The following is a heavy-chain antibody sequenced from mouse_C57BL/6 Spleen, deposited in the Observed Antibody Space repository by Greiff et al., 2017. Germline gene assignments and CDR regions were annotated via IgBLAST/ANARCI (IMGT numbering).Heavy chain of an antibody. V-gene: IGHV1-74*01. CDR3: AIWGWDDWYFDV. J-gene: IGHJ1*03. CDR2: LHPSDSDT. CDR1: GYTFTSYW. Sequence: QVQLQQPGAELVKPGASVKVSCKASGYTFTSYWMHWVKQRPGQGLEWIGRLHPSDSDTNYNQKFKGKATLTVDKSSSTAYMQLSSLTSEDSAVYYCAIWGWDDWYFDVWGTGTTVTVSS. D-gene: IGHD4-1*01.